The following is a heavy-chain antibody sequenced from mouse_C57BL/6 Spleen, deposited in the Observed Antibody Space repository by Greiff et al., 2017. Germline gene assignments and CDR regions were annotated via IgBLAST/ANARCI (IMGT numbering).Heavy chain of an antibody. CDR1: GYTFTDYY. Sequence: EVQLQQSGPELVKPGASVKISCKASGYTFTDYYMNWVKQSHGKSLEWIGDINPNNGGTSYNQKFKGKATLTVDKSSSTAYMELRSLTSEDSAVYYCAREGIYYDYDERWYYFDYWGQGTTLTVSS. CDR2: INPNNGGT. CDR3: AREGIYYDYDERWYYFDY. D-gene: IGHD2-4*01. V-gene: IGHV1-26*01. J-gene: IGHJ2*01.